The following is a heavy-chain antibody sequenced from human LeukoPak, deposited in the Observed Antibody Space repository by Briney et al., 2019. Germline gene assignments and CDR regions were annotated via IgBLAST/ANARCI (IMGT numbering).Heavy chain of an antibody. CDR1: GFTFSSYS. V-gene: IGHV3-48*01. Sequence: GGSLRLSCAASGFTFSSYSMNWVRQAPGKGLEWVSYISSSSSTIYYADSVKGRFSISRDNSKNMLYLQMGSLRAEDTAAYYCANRHDSSGYFFNYWGQGTLVTVSS. J-gene: IGHJ4*02. CDR2: ISSSSSTI. D-gene: IGHD3-22*01. CDR3: ANRHDSSGYFFNY.